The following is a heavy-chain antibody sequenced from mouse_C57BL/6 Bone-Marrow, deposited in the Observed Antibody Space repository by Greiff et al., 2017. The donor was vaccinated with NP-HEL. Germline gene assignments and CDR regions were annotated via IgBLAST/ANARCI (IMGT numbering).Heavy chain of an antibody. Sequence: EVKVVESGGGLVKPGGSLKLSCAASGFTFSSYAMSWVRQTPEKRLEWVATISDGGSYTYYPDNVKGRFTISRDNAKNNLYLQMSHLKSEDTAMYYCAREEIYDYLAWFAYWGQGTLVTVSA. J-gene: IGHJ3*01. CDR2: ISDGGSYT. CDR1: GFTFSSYA. D-gene: IGHD2-4*01. CDR3: AREEIYDYLAWFAY. V-gene: IGHV5-4*01.